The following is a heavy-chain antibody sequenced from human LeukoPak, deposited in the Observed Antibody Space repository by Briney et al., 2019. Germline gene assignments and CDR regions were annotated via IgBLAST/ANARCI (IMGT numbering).Heavy chain of an antibody. V-gene: IGHV4-59*01. Sequence: PSETLSLTCLVSGGSISGSHWSWIRQPPGKGLEWIGYIHYTGSTDYNPPLKSRVTISLDTSKNQFSLKLSSVTAADTAVYYCARATVGYCSFISCYSYMDVWGKGTTVTVSS. CDR3: ARATVGYCSFISCYSYMDV. CDR1: GGSISGSH. J-gene: IGHJ6*03. D-gene: IGHD2-2*03. CDR2: IHYTGST.